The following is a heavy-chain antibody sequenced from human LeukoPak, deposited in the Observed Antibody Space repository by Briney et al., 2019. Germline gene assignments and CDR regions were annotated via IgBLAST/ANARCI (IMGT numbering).Heavy chain of an antibody. CDR1: GFTFSDYY. CDR2: ISSSGSTI. V-gene: IGHV3-11*01. J-gene: IGHJ5*02. D-gene: IGHD5-12*01. Sequence: PGGSLRLSCAASGFTFSDYYMSWIRQAPGKGQEWVSYISSSGSTIYYAESVKGRFTISRDNAKNSLYLQMNSLRAEETAVYYCARGASGYDWVIWFDPWGQGTLVTVSS. CDR3: ARGASGYDWVIWFDP.